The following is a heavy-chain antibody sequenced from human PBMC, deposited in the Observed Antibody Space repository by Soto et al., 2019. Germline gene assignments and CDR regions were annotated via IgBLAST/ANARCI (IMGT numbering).Heavy chain of an antibody. Sequence: SLRLSCAASGFTFSSYAMGWVRQAPGKGLEWVSGITGSGVMTYYGDSVRGRFTISRDNSKNTLYLQMNSLRAEDTAVYYCAKDQAYYYGSGSYYFDPWGQGTLVTVSS. CDR2: ITGSGVMT. J-gene: IGHJ5*02. CDR1: GFTFSSYA. V-gene: IGHV3-23*01. D-gene: IGHD3-10*01. CDR3: AKDQAYYYGSGSYYFDP.